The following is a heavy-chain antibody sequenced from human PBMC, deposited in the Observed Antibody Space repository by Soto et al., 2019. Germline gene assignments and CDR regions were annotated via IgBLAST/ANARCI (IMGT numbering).Heavy chain of an antibody. J-gene: IGHJ6*02. CDR2: ISGYNGDA. V-gene: IGHV1-18*01. D-gene: IGHD2-8*01. Sequence: ASVKVSCKASGYTFTRYGISWVRQAPGQGLEWMGWISGYNGDANYAQRFQGRVSMTIDTSTTTAYMELRTLTPDDTAVYYCAKNGQPPYYYYGLDVWGQRTTVTVSS. CDR3: AKNGQPPYYYYGLDV. CDR1: GYTFTRYG.